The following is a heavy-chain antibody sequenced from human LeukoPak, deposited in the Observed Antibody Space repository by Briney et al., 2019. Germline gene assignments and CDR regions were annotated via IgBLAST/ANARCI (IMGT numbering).Heavy chain of an antibody. Sequence: GGSLRLSCAASGFTFSSYSMSWVRQAPGKGLEWVSGISGSGDRTDYADSVKGRFTISRDNSKNTLYVQMNSLRAEDTAVYYCAGTYYYDSSGYSYEYWGQGTLVAVSS. CDR1: GFTFSSYS. CDR3: AGTYYYDSSGYSYEY. V-gene: IGHV3-23*01. CDR2: ISGSGDRT. D-gene: IGHD3-22*01. J-gene: IGHJ4*02.